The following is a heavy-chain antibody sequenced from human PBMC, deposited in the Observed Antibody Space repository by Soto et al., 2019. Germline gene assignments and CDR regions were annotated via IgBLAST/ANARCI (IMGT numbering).Heavy chain of an antibody. D-gene: IGHD1-26*01. V-gene: IGHV1-46*01. CDR2: INPSGGST. CDR1: GYTFTDYS. CDR3: ARERGA. J-gene: IGHJ4*02. Sequence: QVQLVQSGAEVKEPGASVKVSCKASGYTFTDYSMHWVRQAPGQGLEWMGMINPSGGSTTYAQKFKGRVTMTRYKSTTTVYMELSSLRSEDTAVYYCARERGAWGQGTLVTVSS.